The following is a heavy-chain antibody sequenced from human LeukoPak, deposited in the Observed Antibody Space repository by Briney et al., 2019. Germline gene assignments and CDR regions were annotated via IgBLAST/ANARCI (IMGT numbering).Heavy chain of an antibody. Sequence: GGSLRLSCAASGFSFSTYGMHWVRQAPDTGLESLALIWHDGSKEYYADSVKGRFTISRDNSKNTLYLEMNSLRADDTAMYYCAGDTPPGGEYYFEYWGQGALVTVSS. CDR1: GFSFSTYG. CDR3: AGDTPPGGEYYFEY. J-gene: IGHJ4*02. D-gene: IGHD3-16*01. CDR2: IWHDGSKE. V-gene: IGHV3-33*01.